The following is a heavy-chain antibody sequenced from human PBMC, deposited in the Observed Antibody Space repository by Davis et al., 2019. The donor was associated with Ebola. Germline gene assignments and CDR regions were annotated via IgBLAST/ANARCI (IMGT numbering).Heavy chain of an antibody. D-gene: IGHD3-3*01. CDR2: ISGSGGST. J-gene: IGHJ6*04. CDR1: GFTFDDYA. Sequence: GESLKISCAASGFTFDDYAMTWVRQVPGKGLEWLSGISGSGGSTYYADSVKGRFTISRDNSKKTLYLQMNSLRAEDTAVYYCAKSGLSFGVVKYHYGMDVWGKGTTVTVSS. V-gene: IGHV3-23*01. CDR3: AKSGLSFGVVKYHYGMDV.